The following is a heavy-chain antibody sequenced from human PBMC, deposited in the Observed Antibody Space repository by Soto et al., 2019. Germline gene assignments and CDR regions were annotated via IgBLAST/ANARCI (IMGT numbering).Heavy chain of an antibody. CDR2: ISAYNGNT. J-gene: IGHJ6*02. CDR1: GYTFTSYG. V-gene: IGHV1-18*04. D-gene: IGHD2-8*01. Sequence: ASVKVSCKASGYTFTSYGISWVRQAPGQGLEWMGWISAYNGNTNYAQKLQGRVTMTTDTSTSTAYMELRSLRSDDTAVYYCARLEVYVDHYYYYYGMDVWGQGTTVTV. CDR3: ARLEVYVDHYYYYYGMDV.